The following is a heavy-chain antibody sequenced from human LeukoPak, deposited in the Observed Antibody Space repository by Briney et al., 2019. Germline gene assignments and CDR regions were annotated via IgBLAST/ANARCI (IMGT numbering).Heavy chain of an antibody. Sequence: TTSETLSLTCAVSGASINSGSYYWGWIRQPPGKGLEWIGTIYYSGTTYYNPSLNSRVTLSVDTSKNQFSLELSSVTAADTAVYYCATQTYYSGSGSSSGKFGYWGQGTLVTVSS. J-gene: IGHJ4*02. CDR1: GASINSGSYY. V-gene: IGHV4-39*01. CDR3: ATQTYYSGSGSSSGKFGY. CDR2: IYYSGTT. D-gene: IGHD3-10*01.